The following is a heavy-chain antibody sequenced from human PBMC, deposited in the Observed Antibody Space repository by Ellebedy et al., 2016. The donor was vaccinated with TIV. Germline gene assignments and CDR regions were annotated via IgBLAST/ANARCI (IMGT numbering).Heavy chain of an antibody. CDR2: IHYSGST. J-gene: IGHJ4*02. Sequence: MPSETLSLTCTVSGASISSGGYSWSWIRQLPGKGLEWIGYIHYSGSTYYNPSLKSRLTMSEDKSKNQFSLKLSSVTAADTAVYHCARDDSNYFTHWGQGTLVTVSS. D-gene: IGHD4-11*01. CDR1: GASISSGGYS. CDR3: ARDDSNYFTH. V-gene: IGHV4-31*03.